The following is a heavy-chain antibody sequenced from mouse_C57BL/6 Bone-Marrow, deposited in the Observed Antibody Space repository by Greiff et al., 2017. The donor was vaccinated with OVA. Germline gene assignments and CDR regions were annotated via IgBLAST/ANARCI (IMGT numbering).Heavy chain of an antibody. CDR2: INPNNGGT. CDR3: ARVTTEGVCWYFDV. D-gene: IGHD2-13*01. V-gene: IGHV1-26*01. CDR1: GYTFTDYY. Sequence: VQLQQSGPELVKPGASVKISCKASGYTFTDYYMNWVKQSHGKSLEWIGDINPNNGGTSYNQKFKGKATLTVDKSSSTAYMELRSLTSEDSAVYYCARVTTEGVCWYFDVWGTGTTVTVSS. J-gene: IGHJ1*03.